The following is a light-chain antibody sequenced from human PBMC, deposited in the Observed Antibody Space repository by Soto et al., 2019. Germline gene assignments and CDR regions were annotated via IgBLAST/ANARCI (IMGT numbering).Light chain of an antibody. V-gene: IGKV3-15*01. J-gene: IGKJ5*01. Sequence: EIVMTQSPATLSLSPGERATLSCRASQSVSGNLAWYQQQPGQAPRLLIYGASTRATGIPARFSGSGSGTEFTLTISSMQSEDVAVYYCQQYNNWPPITFGQGTRLEIK. CDR3: QQYNNWPPIT. CDR2: GAS. CDR1: QSVSGN.